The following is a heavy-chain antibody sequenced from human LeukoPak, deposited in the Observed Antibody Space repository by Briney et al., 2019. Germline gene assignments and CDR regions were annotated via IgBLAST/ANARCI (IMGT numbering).Heavy chain of an antibody. Sequence: AGGSLRLSCTGSGFTFIDYEMNWVRQAPGKGLEWISYISNSGSIIYYADSVKGRFTISRDNAKNSLFLQMHSLRAEDTAVYYCARGPSVGSGWSPDYWGQGTLVTVSS. V-gene: IGHV3-48*03. CDR1: GFTFIDYE. D-gene: IGHD6-19*01. CDR2: ISNSGSII. CDR3: ARGPSVGSGWSPDY. J-gene: IGHJ4*02.